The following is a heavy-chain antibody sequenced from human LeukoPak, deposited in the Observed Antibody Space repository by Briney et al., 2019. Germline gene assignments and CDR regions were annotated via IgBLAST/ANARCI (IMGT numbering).Heavy chain of an antibody. CDR2: IYPGDSNT. Sequence: GESLKISCRASGYXFSXSXXXWXRXXPGXXXXXMXVIYPGDSNTRYSPSFQGQVTFSADKSISTAYLQWSSLEASDTAMYXCGRGAYSGYEFDCWGQGTLVTVSS. CDR1: GYXFSXSX. V-gene: IGHV5-51*01. CDR3: GRGAYSGYEFDC. J-gene: IGHJ4*02. D-gene: IGHD5-12*01.